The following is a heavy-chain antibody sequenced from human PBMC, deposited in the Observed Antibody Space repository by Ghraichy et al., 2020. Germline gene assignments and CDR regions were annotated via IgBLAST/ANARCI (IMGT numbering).Heavy chain of an antibody. CDR2: IKTETDGGTT. J-gene: IGHJ4*02. Sequence: GVLNISCAASGFTFSDAWMNRVRQAPGKGLEWVGRIKTETDGGTTDYAAPVKGRLTISRDDSKNTLYLQMNSLTDEDTAVYYCTTLAGCSWDHWGQGTLVTVSS. CDR3: TTLAGCSWDH. CDR1: GFTFSDAW. D-gene: IGHD4/OR15-4a*01. V-gene: IGHV3-15*01.